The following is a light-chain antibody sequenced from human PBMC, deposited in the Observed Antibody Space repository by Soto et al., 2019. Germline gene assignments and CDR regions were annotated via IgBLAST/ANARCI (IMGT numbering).Light chain of an antibody. CDR2: EVN. CDR1: SSDVGGYTY. V-gene: IGLV2-14*01. CDR3: SSYTSSSTLYV. Sequence: QSALTQPASVSGSPRQSITISCTGASSDVGGYTYVSWYQQHPGKASKLIIYEVNNRPSGVSHRFSGSKSGNTASLTISGLQAEDEADYYCSSYTSSSTLYVFGTGTKVTVL. J-gene: IGLJ1*01.